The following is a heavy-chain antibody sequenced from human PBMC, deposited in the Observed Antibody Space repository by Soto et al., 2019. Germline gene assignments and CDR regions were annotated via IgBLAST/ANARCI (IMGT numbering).Heavy chain of an antibody. CDR3: ARGSSSWYSHIRFDP. CDR2: INAGNGNT. Sequence: QVQLVQSGAEVKKPGASVKVSCKASGYTFTSYAMHWVRQAPGQRLEWMGWINAGNGNTKYSQKFQGRVTITRDTSASTAYMELSSLRSEDTAVYYCARGSSSWYSHIRFDPWGQGTLVTVSS. J-gene: IGHJ5*02. V-gene: IGHV1-3*01. CDR1: GYTFTSYA. D-gene: IGHD6-13*01.